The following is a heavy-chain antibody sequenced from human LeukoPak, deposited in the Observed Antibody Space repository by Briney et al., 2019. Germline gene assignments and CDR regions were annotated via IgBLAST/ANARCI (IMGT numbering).Heavy chain of an antibody. V-gene: IGHV3-48*03. CDR1: GFTFSSYE. Sequence: GGSLRLSCAASGFTFSSYEMNWVRQAPGKGLEWVSYISSSGSTIYYADFVKGRFTISKDNSKNTLYMRMSSLRAEDTAVYYCAKRRYDSSGHFDSWGQGTLVTVSS. CDR3: AKRRYDSSGHFDS. CDR2: ISSSGSTI. J-gene: IGHJ4*02. D-gene: IGHD3-22*01.